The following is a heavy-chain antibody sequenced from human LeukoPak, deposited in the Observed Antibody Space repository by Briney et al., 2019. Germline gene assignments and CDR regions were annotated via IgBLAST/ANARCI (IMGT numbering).Heavy chain of an antibody. V-gene: IGHV1-46*01. CDR3: AREEGLDYGGKTGPDDAFDI. CDR2: INPSGGST. J-gene: IGHJ3*02. CDR1: GYTFTSYY. Sequence: GASVKVSCKASGYTFTSYYMHWVRQAPGQGLEWMGIINPSGGSTSYAQKFQGRVTMTRDTSTSTVYMELSSLRSEDTAVYYCAREEGLDYGGKTGPDDAFDIWGQGTMVTVSS. D-gene: IGHD4-23*01.